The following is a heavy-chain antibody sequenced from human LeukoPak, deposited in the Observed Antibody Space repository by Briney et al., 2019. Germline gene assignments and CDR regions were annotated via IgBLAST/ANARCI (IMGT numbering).Heavy chain of an antibody. D-gene: IGHD3-3*01. CDR2: INYSGST. J-gene: IGHJ5*02. CDR1: GPSISSFY. V-gene: IGHV4-59*12. Sequence: SETLSLTCTVSGPSISSFYWSWIRQSPGKGLGWVGSINYSGSTNYNPSLKSPVTISIDTSKNQVSLKLSSVTATDTAVYYCASDPIHGDEYNAAWGQGALVSLSS. CDR3: ASDPIHGDEYNAA.